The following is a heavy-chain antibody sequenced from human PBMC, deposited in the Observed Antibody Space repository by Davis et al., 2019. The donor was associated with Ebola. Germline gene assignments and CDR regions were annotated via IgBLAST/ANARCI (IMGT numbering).Heavy chain of an antibody. CDR3: VNYCSSTSCYTGGMDV. CDR1: GFTFSSYW. J-gene: IGHJ6*02. CDR2: IKQDGSEK. D-gene: IGHD2-2*02. V-gene: IGHV3-7*03. Sequence: PGGSLRPSCAASGFTFSSYWMSWVRQAPGKGLEWVANIKQDGSEKNYVDSVKGRFTISRDNAKNSLYLQMNSLRDEDTAVYYCVNYCSSTSCYTGGMDVWGQGTTVTVSS.